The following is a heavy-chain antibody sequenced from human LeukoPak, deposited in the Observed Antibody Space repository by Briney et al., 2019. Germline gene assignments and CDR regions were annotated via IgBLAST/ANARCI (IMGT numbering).Heavy chain of an antibody. V-gene: IGHV1-2*02. D-gene: IGHD3-22*01. CDR2: INPNSGGT. J-gene: IGHJ5*02. CDR1: GYTFTGQH. CDR3: ARDGDSSGYPASSSSRLDP. Sequence: APVKVSCKASGYTFTGQHMHWVRQAPGQGLEWMGWINPNSGGTKYAQKFQGRVTMTRDTSISTAYMELTSLRSDDTAVYYCARDGDSSGYPASSSSRLDPWGQGTLVTVSS.